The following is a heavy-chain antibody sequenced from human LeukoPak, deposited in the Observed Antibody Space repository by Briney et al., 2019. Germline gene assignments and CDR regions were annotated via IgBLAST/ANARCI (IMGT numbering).Heavy chain of an antibody. CDR2: IWYDGSNK. Sequence: PGRTLRLSCAASGFTFSSYGMHWVRQAPGKGLEWVAVIWYDGSNKYYADSVKGRFTISRDNSKNTLYLQMNSLRDEDTAVYYCAKEKEMATTDWGQGTLVTVSS. V-gene: IGHV3-33*06. CDR1: GFTFSSYG. J-gene: IGHJ4*02. CDR3: AKEKEMATTD. D-gene: IGHD5-24*01.